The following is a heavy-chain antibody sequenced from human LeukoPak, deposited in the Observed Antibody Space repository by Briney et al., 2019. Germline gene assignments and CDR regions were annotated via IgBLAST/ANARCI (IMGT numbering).Heavy chain of an antibody. CDR3: ARVFRRQTTVVTPIGY. D-gene: IGHD4-23*01. Sequence: ASVKVSCKASGYTFTGYYMHWVRQAPGQGLEWMGWINPNSGGTNYAQKFQGRVTMTRDTSISTAYMELSRLRSDDTAVYYCARVFRRQTTVVTPIGYWGQGTLVTVSS. V-gene: IGHV1-2*02. J-gene: IGHJ4*02. CDR2: INPNSGGT. CDR1: GYTFTGYY.